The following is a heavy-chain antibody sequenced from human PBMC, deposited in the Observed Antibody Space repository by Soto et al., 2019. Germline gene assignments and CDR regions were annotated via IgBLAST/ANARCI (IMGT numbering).Heavy chain of an antibody. D-gene: IGHD6-13*01. CDR1: GYTFTSYD. V-gene: IGHV1-69*13. CDR2: IIPIFGTA. J-gene: IGHJ5*02. Sequence: SVKVSCKASGYTFTSYDINWVRQAPGQGLEWMGGIIPIFGTANYAQKFQGRVTITADESTSTAYMELSSLRSEDTAVYYCARSGFRGMAASWGQGTLLTVSS. CDR3: ARSGFRGMAAS.